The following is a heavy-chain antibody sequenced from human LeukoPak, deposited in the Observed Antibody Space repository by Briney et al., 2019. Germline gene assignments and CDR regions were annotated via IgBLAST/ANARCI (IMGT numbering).Heavy chain of an antibody. D-gene: IGHD5-24*01. Sequence: ASVKVSCKASGYTFTSYGISWVRQAPGQGLEWMGWISAYNGNTNYAQKLQGRVTMTTGTSTSTAYMELRSLRSDDTAVYYCARDRDGSPGFYAPMDVWGQGTTVTVSS. CDR2: ISAYNGNT. CDR3: ARDRDGSPGFYAPMDV. CDR1: GYTFTSYG. J-gene: IGHJ6*02. V-gene: IGHV1-18*01.